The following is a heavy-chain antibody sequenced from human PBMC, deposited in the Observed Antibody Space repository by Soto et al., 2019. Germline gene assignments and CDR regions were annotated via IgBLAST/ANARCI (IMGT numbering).Heavy chain of an antibody. Sequence: QVQLQQWGAGLLKPSETLSLTCAVYGGSFSGYYWSWIRQPPGKGLEWIGEINHSGSTNYNPSLKSRVTISVDTSKTQFSLKLSSVTAADTAVYYCARAHCTNGVCYTYYMDVWGKGTTVTVSS. J-gene: IGHJ6*03. CDR3: ARAHCTNGVCYTYYMDV. D-gene: IGHD2-8*01. CDR2: INHSGST. V-gene: IGHV4-34*01. CDR1: GGSFSGYY.